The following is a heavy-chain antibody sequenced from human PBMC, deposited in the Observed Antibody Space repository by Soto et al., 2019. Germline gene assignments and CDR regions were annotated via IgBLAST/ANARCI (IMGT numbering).Heavy chain of an antibody. CDR2: IWYDASKQ. Sequence: PGGSLRLSCEASGFSFSVYGMHWVRQAPGKGLEWVAVIWYDASKQFYAGSVEGRFTISRDNSKATLYLQMNSLRAEGTAVYYCAAWAEGATEVHWGQGTLVTVSS. V-gene: IGHV3-33*01. CDR3: AAWAEGATEVH. J-gene: IGHJ4*02. CDR1: GFSFSVYG. D-gene: IGHD2-15*01.